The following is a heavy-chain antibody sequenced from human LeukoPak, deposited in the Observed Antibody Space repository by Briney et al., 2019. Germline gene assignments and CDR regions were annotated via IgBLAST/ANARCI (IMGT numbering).Heavy chain of an antibody. D-gene: IGHD3-22*01. V-gene: IGHV4-31*03. CDR2: IYYSGST. J-gene: IGHJ5*02. CDR1: GGSISSGGYY. CDR3: ARASSGAPRLGFDP. Sequence: EPSETLSLTCTVSGGSISSGGYYWSWIRQHPGTGLEWIGYIYYSGSTYYNPSLKSRLTISLDTSKNQFSLNLSSVTAADTAVYYCARASSGAPRLGFDPWGQGTQVTVSS.